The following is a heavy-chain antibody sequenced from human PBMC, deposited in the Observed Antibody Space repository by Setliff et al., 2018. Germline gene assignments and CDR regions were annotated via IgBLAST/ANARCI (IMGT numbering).Heavy chain of an antibody. CDR1: GYTLTELS. Sequence: GASVKVSCKVSGYTLTELSMHWVRQAPGKGLEWMGGFDPEDGETIYAQKFQGRVTMTEDTSTDTAYMELSSLRSEDTAVYYCATVDIVATITGGYYFDYWVQGTLVTVSS. V-gene: IGHV1-24*01. CDR2: FDPEDGET. CDR3: ATVDIVATITGGYYFDY. J-gene: IGHJ4*02. D-gene: IGHD5-12*01.